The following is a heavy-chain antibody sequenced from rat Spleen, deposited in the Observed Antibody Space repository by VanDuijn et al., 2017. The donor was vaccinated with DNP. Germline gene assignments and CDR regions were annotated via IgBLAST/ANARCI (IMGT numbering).Heavy chain of an antibody. CDR3: TREGSLAMDA. V-gene: IGHV2S12*01. D-gene: IGHD1-11*01. CDR2: ISAGGSR. Sequence: QVQLRESGPGLVQPSQILSLTCTVSELSLTSHGVSWIRQPPGKGLEWIAAISAGGSRYYNSGLKSRLSINRDTSQNQVSLEINSLETEDSAIYYCTREGSLAMDAWGQGTSVIVSS. CDR1: ELSLTSHG. J-gene: IGHJ4*01.